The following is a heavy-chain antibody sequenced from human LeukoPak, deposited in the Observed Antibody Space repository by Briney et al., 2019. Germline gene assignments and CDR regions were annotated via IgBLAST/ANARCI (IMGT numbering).Heavy chain of an antibody. CDR2: ISAYNGNT. CDR1: GYKFSSYG. Sequence: ASVKVSCKASGYKFSSYGISWVRQAPGQGLEWMGWISAYNGNTNYAQKLQGRVTMTTDTSTSTAYMELRSLRSDDTAVYYCARGLIGIAAARIYFDYWGQGTLVTVSS. J-gene: IGHJ4*02. CDR3: ARGLIGIAAARIYFDY. V-gene: IGHV1-18*01. D-gene: IGHD6-13*01.